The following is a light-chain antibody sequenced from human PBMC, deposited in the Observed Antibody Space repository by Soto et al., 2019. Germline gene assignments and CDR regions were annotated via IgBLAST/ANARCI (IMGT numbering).Light chain of an antibody. V-gene: IGLV2-14*01. J-gene: IGLJ2*01. CDR3: SSYTRSSTLGVV. Sequence: QSALTQPASVSGSPGQSITISCTGTSSDIGDYNYVSWYQQHPGKAPKLMIYDVSNRPSWVSNRFSGSKSGNTASLTISGLQAEDEADYYCSSYTRSSTLGVVFGGGTKLTVL. CDR2: DVS. CDR1: SSDIGDYNY.